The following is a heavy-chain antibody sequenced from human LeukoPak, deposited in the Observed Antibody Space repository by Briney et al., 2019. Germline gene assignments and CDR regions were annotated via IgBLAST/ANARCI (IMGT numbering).Heavy chain of an antibody. Sequence: PGGSLRLSCAVSGFTFSTYWMSWVRQAPGKGLEWVANIKQDGSEKYYVDSVKGRFTISRDNSKNTLYLQMNSLRAEDTAVYYCARGLEMTTVTPIDYWGQGTLVTVSS. D-gene: IGHD4-17*01. CDR3: ARGLEMTTVTPIDY. CDR2: IKQDGSEK. V-gene: IGHV3-7*02. CDR1: GFTFSTYW. J-gene: IGHJ4*02.